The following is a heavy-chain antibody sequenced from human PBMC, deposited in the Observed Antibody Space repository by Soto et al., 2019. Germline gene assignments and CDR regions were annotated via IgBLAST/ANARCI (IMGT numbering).Heavy chain of an antibody. Sequence: EVQLVESGGGLVQPGRSLRLACAASGFTFDQYTMHWVRQAPGKGLEWVSSITWHSGTIGYADSVKGRFTISRDNAKNYLYLQMNSLRGEDTALYYGAKEMMTFGDFNYYYMDVWGNGTTVTVSS. J-gene: IGHJ6*03. CDR2: ITWHSGTI. CDR1: GFTFDQYT. CDR3: AKEMMTFGDFNYYYMDV. D-gene: IGHD3-16*01. V-gene: IGHV3-9*01.